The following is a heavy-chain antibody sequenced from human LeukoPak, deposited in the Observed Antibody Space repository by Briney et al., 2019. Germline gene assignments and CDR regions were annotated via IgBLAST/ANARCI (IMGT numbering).Heavy chain of an antibody. J-gene: IGHJ4*02. Sequence: GGSLRLSCAASGFTFSSSAMSWVRQAPGKGLEWVSSISRSSDTIYYADLVKGRFTVSRDNAKNSLFLQMNSLRAADTAVYYCAREFQVARITMVRGAGTFDYWGQGTLVTVSS. CDR3: AREFQVARITMVRGAGTFDY. CDR2: ISRSSDTI. CDR1: GFTFSSSA. V-gene: IGHV3-21*06. D-gene: IGHD3-10*01.